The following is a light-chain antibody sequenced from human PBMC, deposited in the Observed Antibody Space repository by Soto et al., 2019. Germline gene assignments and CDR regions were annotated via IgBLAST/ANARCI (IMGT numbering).Light chain of an antibody. CDR1: SSDIGAYDF. J-gene: IGLJ2*01. CDR2: EVN. Sequence: QSALTQPPSASGSPGQSLIVSCTGTSSDIGAYDFVSWYQQHPGKVPKLLIYEVNKRPSGVPDRFSGSKSGNTASLTVSGLQTEDEADYYCQAYDNSLRAAVFGGGTKLTVL. CDR3: QAYDNSLRAAV. V-gene: IGLV2-8*01.